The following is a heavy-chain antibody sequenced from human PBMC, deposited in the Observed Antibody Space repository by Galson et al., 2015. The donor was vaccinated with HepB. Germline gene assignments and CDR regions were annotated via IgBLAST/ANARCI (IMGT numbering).Heavy chain of an antibody. CDR2: VTGGGDIT. D-gene: IGHD3-16*01. J-gene: IGHJ4*02. Sequence: SLRLSCAASGFRFTKYTMAWVRQVPGKGLEWVSAVTGGGDITYFADSVRGRFSISKDISQNTVHLQMNRLRVEDTAIYHCAKVAILGATPNYFDFLGRGTLVTVSS. CDR3: AKVAILGATPNYFDF. CDR1: GFRFTKYT. V-gene: IGHV3-23*01.